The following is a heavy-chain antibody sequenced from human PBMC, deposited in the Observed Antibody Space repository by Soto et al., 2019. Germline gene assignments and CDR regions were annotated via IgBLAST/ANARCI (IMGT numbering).Heavy chain of an antibody. D-gene: IGHD6-13*01. Sequence: EVQLVESGGGLIQPGGSLRLSCAASGFTVSSNYMSWVRKAPGKGLEWVSVIDSGGSTYYADSVKGRFTISRDNSKNTLYLQMNSLRAEDTAVYYCARDRAAKRPSMDVWGQGTTVTVSS. CDR1: GFTVSSNY. J-gene: IGHJ6*02. CDR2: IDSGGST. V-gene: IGHV3-53*01. CDR3: ARDRAAKRPSMDV.